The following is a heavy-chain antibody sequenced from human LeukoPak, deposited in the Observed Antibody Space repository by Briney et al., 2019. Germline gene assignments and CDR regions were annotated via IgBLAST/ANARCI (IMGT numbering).Heavy chain of an antibody. D-gene: IGHD3-22*01. CDR1: GCTFTGYY. CDR3: ARHCYDSSGYYYDY. Sequence: ASVKVSCKASGCTFTGYYMHWVRQAPGQGLEWMGWINPNSGGTNYAQKFQGRVTMTRDTSISTAYMELSRLRSDDTAVYYCARHCYDSSGYYYDYWGQGTLVTVSS. CDR2: INPNSGGT. V-gene: IGHV1-2*02. J-gene: IGHJ4*02.